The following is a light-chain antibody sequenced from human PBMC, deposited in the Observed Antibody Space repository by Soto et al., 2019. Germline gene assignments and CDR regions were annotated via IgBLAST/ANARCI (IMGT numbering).Light chain of an antibody. V-gene: IGKV3-15*01. CDR3: QQYSSWPKT. CDR2: DAS. Sequence: EIVMTQSPATLSVSPGETATLSCRASQSVNSNLAWYQQKPGQAPRLLISDASTRAAGLPARFSGSGSGTEFTLTISSLQSEDFAVYFCQQYSSWPKTCGQGTKVEIK. J-gene: IGKJ1*01. CDR1: QSVNSN.